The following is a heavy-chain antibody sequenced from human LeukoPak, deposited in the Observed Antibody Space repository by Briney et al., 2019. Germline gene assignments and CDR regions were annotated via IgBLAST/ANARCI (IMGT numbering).Heavy chain of an antibody. V-gene: IGHV1-8*01. J-gene: IGHJ5*02. CDR2: MNPNSGNT. CDR3: AREKQWGYNWFDP. D-gene: IGHD6-19*01. CDR1: GYTFTSYD. Sequence: GASVKVSCKASGYTFTSYDINWVRQATGQGLEWMEWMNPNSGNTGYAQKFQGRVTMTRNTSISTAYMELSSLRSEDTAVYYCAREKQWGYNWFDPWGQGTLVTVSS.